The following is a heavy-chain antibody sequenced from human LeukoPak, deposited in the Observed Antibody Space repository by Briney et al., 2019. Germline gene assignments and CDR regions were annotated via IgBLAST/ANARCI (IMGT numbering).Heavy chain of an antibody. D-gene: IGHD5-18*01. Sequence: ASVKVSCKASGGAFSSYAISWVRQAPGQGLEWMGRIIPILGIANCAQKFQGRVTITADKSTSTAYMELSSLRSEDTAVYYCARALSGYSYGWGAWGDYWGQGTLVTVSS. J-gene: IGHJ4*02. V-gene: IGHV1-69*04. CDR3: ARALSGYSYGWGAWGDY. CDR2: IIPILGIA. CDR1: GGAFSSYA.